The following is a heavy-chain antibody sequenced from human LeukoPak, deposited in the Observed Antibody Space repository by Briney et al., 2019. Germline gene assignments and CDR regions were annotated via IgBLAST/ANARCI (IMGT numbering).Heavy chain of an antibody. CDR2: INPNSGGT. CDR1: GYTFTGYY. CDR3: ARDEGYSGSETERNY. Sequence: ASVKVSCKASGYTFTGYYMHWVRQAPGQGLEWMGWINPNSGGTNYAQKFQGRVTMTRDTSISTAYMELSRLRSDDTAVYYCARDEGYSGSETERNYWGQGTLVTVSS. J-gene: IGHJ4*02. D-gene: IGHD1-26*01. V-gene: IGHV1-2*02.